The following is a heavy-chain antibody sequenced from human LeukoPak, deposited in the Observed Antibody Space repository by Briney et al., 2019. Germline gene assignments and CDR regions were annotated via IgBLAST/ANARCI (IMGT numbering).Heavy chain of an antibody. J-gene: IGHJ4*02. D-gene: IGHD1-14*01. CDR1: RFTFSRYA. CDR3: AKEGPHHYLNFDY. Sequence: SGGSLRLSCAASRFTFSRYAMTWVRQGPGKGLEWVSTITNTGGGTYYADSVKGRFTISRDNSKNTLYLQMNSLRAEDTAVYYCAKEGPHHYLNFDYWGQGTLVTVSS. CDR2: ITNTGGGT. V-gene: IGHV3-23*01.